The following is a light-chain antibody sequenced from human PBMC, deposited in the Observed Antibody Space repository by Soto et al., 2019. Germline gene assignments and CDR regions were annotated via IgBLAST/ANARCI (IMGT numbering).Light chain of an antibody. V-gene: IGLV2-14*01. CDR1: SSDVGGYNY. J-gene: IGLJ1*01. Sequence: QSVLTQPASVSGSPGQSITISCTGTSSDVGGYNYVSWYQQHPGKAPKLMIYEVSNRPSGVSNRFSGSKSGNTASLTISGLQGEDEADYFCSSYTSSSTYGFGTGTKVTVL. CDR2: EVS. CDR3: SSYTSSSTYG.